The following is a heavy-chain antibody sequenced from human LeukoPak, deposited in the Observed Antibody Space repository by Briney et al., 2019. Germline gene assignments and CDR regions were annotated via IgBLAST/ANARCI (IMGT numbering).Heavy chain of an antibody. CDR3: ARPFYCSGGSCYSEEDAFDI. CDR2: IYSGGST. V-gene: IGHV3-53*04. J-gene: IGHJ3*02. CDR1: GFTVSSNY. Sequence: GGSLRLSCAASGFTVSSNYMSWVRQAPGKGLEWVSVIYSGGSTYYADSVKGRFTISRHNSKNTLYLQMNSLRAEDTAVYYCARPFYCSGGSCYSEEDAFDIWGQGTMVTVSS. D-gene: IGHD2-15*01.